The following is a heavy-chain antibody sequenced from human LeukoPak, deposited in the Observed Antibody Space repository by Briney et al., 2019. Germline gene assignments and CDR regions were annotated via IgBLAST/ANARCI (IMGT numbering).Heavy chain of an antibody. J-gene: IGHJ4*02. CDR1: GGSFSGYY. Sequence: SETLSLTCAVYGGSFSGYYWSWIRQPPGKGLEWIGEINHSGSTNYNPSLKSRVTISVDTSKNQFSLKLSSVTAADTAVYYCARGRGFYDYVWGSYRYTVDYFDYWGQGTLVTVSS. D-gene: IGHD3-16*02. CDR2: INHSGST. V-gene: IGHV4-34*01. CDR3: ARGRGFYDYVWGSYRYTVDYFDY.